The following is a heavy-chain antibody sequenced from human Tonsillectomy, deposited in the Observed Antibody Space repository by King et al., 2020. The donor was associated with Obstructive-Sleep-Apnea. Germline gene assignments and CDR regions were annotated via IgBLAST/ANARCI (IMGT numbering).Heavy chain of an antibody. CDR3: ARDPCSSASCPLGGFDY. CDR2: ISAYNGNT. J-gene: IGHJ4*02. D-gene: IGHD2-2*01. CDR1: GYTFTSYG. V-gene: IGHV1-18*04. Sequence: QLVQSGAEVKKPGASVKVSCKASGYTFTSYGISWVRQAPGQGLEWMGWISAYNGNTNYAQKFQGRVTMTTDTSTSTAYMGLRSLRSDDTAVYYCARDPCSSASCPLGGFDYWGQGTLVTVSS.